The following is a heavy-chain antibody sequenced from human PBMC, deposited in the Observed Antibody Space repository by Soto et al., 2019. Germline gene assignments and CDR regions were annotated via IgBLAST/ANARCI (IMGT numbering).Heavy chain of an antibody. CDR2: ISYDGSNK. D-gene: IGHD6-6*01. CDR3: AKDRQSAFDI. Sequence: QVQLVESGGGGVQPGRSLRLSCAASGFTFSSYGMHWVRQAPGKGLEWVAVISYDGSNKYYADSVKGRFTISRDNSKNTLYLQMNRLRAEDTAVYYCAKDRQSAFDIWGQGTMVTVSS. CDR1: GFTFSSYG. V-gene: IGHV3-30*18. J-gene: IGHJ3*02.